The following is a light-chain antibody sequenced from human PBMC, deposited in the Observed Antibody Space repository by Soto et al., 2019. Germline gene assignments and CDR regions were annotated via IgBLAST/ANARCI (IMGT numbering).Light chain of an antibody. Sequence: DIQLTQSPSTLSASVGDRVIITCRASQSISTWLAWYQQKPGKVPKVLISKASTLESGVPSRFSGSGSGTEFTLTISSLQPDDFATYYCQQYDSYWTFGQGTKVEIK. CDR3: QQYDSYWT. CDR1: QSISTW. V-gene: IGKV1-5*03. CDR2: KAS. J-gene: IGKJ1*01.